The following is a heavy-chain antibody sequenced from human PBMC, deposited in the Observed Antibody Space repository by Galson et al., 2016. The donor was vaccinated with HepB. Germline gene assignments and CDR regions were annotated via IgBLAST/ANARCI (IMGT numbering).Heavy chain of an antibody. V-gene: IGHV3-30*18. Sequence: SLRLSCAASGFTFTTYAMSWVRQAPGKGLEWVAVISYDGSNKYFAASVKGRFTISRDNSKNTLYLQMNSLRAEDTAVYYCAKDYGLWDYWGQGTLVTVSS. CDR3: AKDYGLWDY. CDR2: ISYDGSNK. CDR1: GFTFTTYA. J-gene: IGHJ4*02. D-gene: IGHD3-10*01.